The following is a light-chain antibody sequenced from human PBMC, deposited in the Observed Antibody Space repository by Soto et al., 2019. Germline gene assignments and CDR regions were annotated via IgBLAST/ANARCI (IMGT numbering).Light chain of an antibody. J-gene: IGLJ1*01. V-gene: IGLV2-23*03. CDR1: SSDVGSYNL. CDR2: EGS. CDR3: CSYAGSSTFV. Sequence: QSALTQPASVSGSPGQSITISCTGTSSDVGSYNLVSWYQQHPGKAPKLMIYEGSKRPSGVSNCFSGSKSGNTASLTISWLQAEDEADYYCCSYAGSSTFVFGTGTKVTVL.